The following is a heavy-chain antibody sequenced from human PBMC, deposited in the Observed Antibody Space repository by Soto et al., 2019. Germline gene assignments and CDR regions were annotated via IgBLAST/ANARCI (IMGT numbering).Heavy chain of an antibody. CDR1: GGSVSSNSYS. CDR3: ARLNGHCVSTNCHGYYGMDV. V-gene: IGHV4-39*01. D-gene: IGHD2-2*03. Sequence: SETLSLTCTVSGGSVSSNSYSWGWIRQSPGKGLEWIGTIYSSENTYYNPSLLSRVTISVDTSKNEFSLRLSSVTAADTAVYYCARLNGHCVSTNCHGYYGMDVWGQGTTVTVSS. J-gene: IGHJ6*02. CDR2: IYSSENT.